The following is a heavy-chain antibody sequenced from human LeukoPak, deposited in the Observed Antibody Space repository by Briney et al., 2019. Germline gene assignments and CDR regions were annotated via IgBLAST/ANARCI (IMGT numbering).Heavy chain of an antibody. J-gene: IGHJ4*02. D-gene: IGHD5-18*01. V-gene: IGHV4-38-2*02. CDR3: ARSGGYSYGWGYVFDY. CDR1: GGSISSYY. CDR2: IYHSGST. Sequence: SETLSLTCTVSGGSISSYYWGWIRQPPGKGLEWIGSIYHSGSTYYNPSLKSRVTISVDTSKNQFSLKLSSVTAADTAVYYCARSGGYSYGWGYVFDYWGQGTLVTVSS.